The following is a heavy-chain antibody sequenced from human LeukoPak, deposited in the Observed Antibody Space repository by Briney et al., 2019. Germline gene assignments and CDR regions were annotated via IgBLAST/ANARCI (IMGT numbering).Heavy chain of an antibody. V-gene: IGHV3-23*01. CDR2: ISGSGGST. Sequence: GGSLRLSCAASGFTFSSYAMSWVRQAPGKGLEWVSAISGSGGSTYYADSVKGRFTISRDNSKNTLYLQMNSLRAEDTVVYYCAKLGYYYGSGSYYTRDYWGQGTLVTVSS. J-gene: IGHJ4*02. CDR3: AKLGYYYGSGSYYTRDY. D-gene: IGHD3-10*01. CDR1: GFTFSSYA.